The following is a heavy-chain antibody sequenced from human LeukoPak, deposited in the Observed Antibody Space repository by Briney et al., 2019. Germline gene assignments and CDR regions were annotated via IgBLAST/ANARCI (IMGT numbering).Heavy chain of an antibody. D-gene: IGHD3-10*01. V-gene: IGHV4-59*12. J-gene: IGHJ5*02. Sequence: SETLSLTCTVSGGSIDTYYWSWIRQPPGKGLEWIGYIYYSGGTNYNPSLKSRVTISVDTSKNQFSLKLTSVTAADTAVYYCARGHYYGSGRVDWFDPWGQGTLVTVSS. CDR1: GGSIDTYY. CDR2: IYYSGGT. CDR3: ARGHYYGSGRVDWFDP.